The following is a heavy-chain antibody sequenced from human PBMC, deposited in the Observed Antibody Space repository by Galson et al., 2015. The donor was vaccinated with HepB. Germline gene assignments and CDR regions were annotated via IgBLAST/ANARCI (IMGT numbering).Heavy chain of an antibody. D-gene: IGHD2-15*01. CDR2: ISPYKRDT. J-gene: IGHJ5*02. Sequence: SVKVSCKASGYTFSSFSITWVRQAPGQGLEWMGWISPYKRDTDYAQKFQGRVTMTTDTSTSTAYMELRSLRSDDTAVYFCARGAPVGVVGGTQNNQFDPWVQGTLVTVSS. CDR3: ARGAPVGVVGGTQNNQFDP. CDR1: GYTFSSFS. V-gene: IGHV1-18*01.